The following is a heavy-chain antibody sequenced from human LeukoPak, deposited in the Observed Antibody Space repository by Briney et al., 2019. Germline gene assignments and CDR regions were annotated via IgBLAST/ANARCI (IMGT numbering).Heavy chain of an antibody. CDR2: INSDGSGK. CDR3: ARGAVALAPFDY. V-gene: IGHV3-74*01. Sequence: GGSLRLSCAGSGVTFSSYWMHWVRHAPGKGLVWVSCINSDGSGKSYADSVKGRFTISRDNAKNTLYLQMNSLRAEDTAVYYCARGAVALAPFDYWGQGTLVTVSS. CDR1: GVTFSSYW. D-gene: IGHD6-19*01. J-gene: IGHJ4*02.